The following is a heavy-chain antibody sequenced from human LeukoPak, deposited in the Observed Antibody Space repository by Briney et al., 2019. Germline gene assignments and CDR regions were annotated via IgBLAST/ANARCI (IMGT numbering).Heavy chain of an antibody. J-gene: IGHJ5*02. CDR1: GYTFTSYY. CDR3: ARDRMSRQIDP. CDR2: INPSGGST. V-gene: IGHV1-46*01. Sequence: GASVKVSCKASGYTFTSYYMHWVGQAPGQGLEWMGIINPSGGSTSYAQKFQGRVTMTRDTSTSTVYMELSSLRSEDTAVYYCARDRMSRQIDPWGQGTLVTVSS. D-gene: IGHD2/OR15-2a*01.